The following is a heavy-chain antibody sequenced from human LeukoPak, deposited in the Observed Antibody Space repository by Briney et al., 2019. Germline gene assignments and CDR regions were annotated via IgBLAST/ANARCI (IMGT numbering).Heavy chain of an antibody. Sequence: GGSLRLSCAAFGFTFSNYWMHWVRQAPGKGLVWVSRINTDGSSTTYADFVKGRFTISRDNAKNTLYLQMNSLRAEDTAVYFCSRGYSGNYRVDYWGQGTLVTVSS. CDR1: GFTFSNYW. CDR2: INTDGSST. D-gene: IGHD1-26*01. V-gene: IGHV3-74*01. CDR3: SRGYSGNYRVDY. J-gene: IGHJ4*02.